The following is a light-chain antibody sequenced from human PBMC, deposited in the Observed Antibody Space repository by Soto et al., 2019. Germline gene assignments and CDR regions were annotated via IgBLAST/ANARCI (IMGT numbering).Light chain of an antibody. CDR2: DAS. CDR3: QQRSTWPLT. CDR1: QSISRF. Sequence: EVVLTQSPATLSLSPGERATLSCRASQSISRFLAWYQQQPGQTPRLLIYDASNRATGVPARFSGSGSGTVFTLTITSLEPEDFAVYYCQQRSTWPLTVGGGTKVEIK. V-gene: IGKV3-11*01. J-gene: IGKJ4*01.